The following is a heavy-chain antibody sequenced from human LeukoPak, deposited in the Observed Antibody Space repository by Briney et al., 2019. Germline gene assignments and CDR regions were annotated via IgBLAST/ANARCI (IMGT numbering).Heavy chain of an antibody. CDR3: ARGGSSSPYYFDY. CDR2: IGSSGTYI. J-gene: IGHJ4*02. V-gene: IGHV3-21*01. D-gene: IGHD6-6*01. Sequence: PGGSLRLSCAASGFSFSSYGMNWVRQAPGKGLEWVSSIGSSGTYIYYADSVKGRFTISRDNSKNSLYLQMNSLRAEDTAVYYCARGGSSSPYYFDYWGQGTLVTVSS. CDR1: GFSFSSYG.